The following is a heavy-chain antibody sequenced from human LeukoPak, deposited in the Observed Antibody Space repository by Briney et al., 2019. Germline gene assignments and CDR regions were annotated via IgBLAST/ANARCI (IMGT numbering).Heavy chain of an antibody. D-gene: IGHD6-19*01. CDR1: GGSISTYY. CDR3: AGGGWSFDAFDF. Sequence: SETLSLTCTVSGGSISTYYWSWIRQPPGKGLEWIGYIHYSGTTNYSPSLKSRVTISVDTSVNRFSLRLTSLTAADTAVYLCAGGGWSFDAFDFWGQGTMVTVSS. CDR2: IHYSGTT. J-gene: IGHJ3*01. V-gene: IGHV4-59*12.